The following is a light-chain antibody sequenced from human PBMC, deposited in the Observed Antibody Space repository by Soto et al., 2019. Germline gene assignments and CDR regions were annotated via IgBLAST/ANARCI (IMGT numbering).Light chain of an antibody. Sequence: DIQMTQSPASVSASVGDRDTITCRARQDISTWLAWYQQKPGIAPKFLIYAETSLQIGVPARFSGTGSGTDFTLTISTLQPEDFGIYFCQQANSFPWTFVQGTKGEIK. CDR3: QQANSFPWT. CDR1: QDISTW. V-gene: IGKV1-12*02. J-gene: IGKJ1*01. CDR2: AET.